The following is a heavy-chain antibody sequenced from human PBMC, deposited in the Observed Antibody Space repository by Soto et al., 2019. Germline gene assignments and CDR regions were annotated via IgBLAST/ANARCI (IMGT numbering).Heavy chain of an antibody. CDR2: IYYSGST. CDR3: ARAAYSSSWLHPKNDYYYYYMDV. CDR1: GGSISSYY. J-gene: IGHJ6*03. V-gene: IGHV4-59*08. D-gene: IGHD6-13*01. Sequence: SETLSLTCTVSGGSISSYYWSWIRQPPGKGLEWIGYIYYSGSTNYNPSLKSRVTISVDTSKNQFSLKLSSVTAADTAVYYCARAAYSSSWLHPKNDYYYYYMDVWGKGTTVTVSS.